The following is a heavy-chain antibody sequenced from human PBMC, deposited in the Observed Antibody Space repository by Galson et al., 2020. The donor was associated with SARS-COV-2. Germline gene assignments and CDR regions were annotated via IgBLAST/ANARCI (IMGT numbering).Heavy chain of an antibody. J-gene: IGHJ4*02. CDR2: IRSKPNNYAT. V-gene: IGHV3-73*01. CDR3: ARVVEAANYFDY. Sequence: GESLKISCAASGIAFSGSAIHWVRQASGKGLEWVGRIRSKPNNYATSYAASVNDRFTVTRDDSKNTAYLQMNSLKTEDTALYYCARVVEAANYFDYWGQGALVTVSS. D-gene: IGHD6-25*01. CDR1: GIAFSGSA.